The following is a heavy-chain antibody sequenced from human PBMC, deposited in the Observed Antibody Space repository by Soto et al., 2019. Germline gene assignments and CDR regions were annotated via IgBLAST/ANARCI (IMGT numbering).Heavy chain of an antibody. V-gene: IGHV3-30*18. D-gene: IGHD3-22*01. Sequence: GGSLRLSXAASGFTFSSYGMHWVRQAPGKGLEWVAVISYDGSNKYYADSVKGRFTISRDNSKNTLYLQMNSLRAEDTAVYYCAEDSQFYYYDSSGFDTDYWGQGTLVTVSS. CDR3: AEDSQFYYYDSSGFDTDY. J-gene: IGHJ4*02. CDR2: ISYDGSNK. CDR1: GFTFSSYG.